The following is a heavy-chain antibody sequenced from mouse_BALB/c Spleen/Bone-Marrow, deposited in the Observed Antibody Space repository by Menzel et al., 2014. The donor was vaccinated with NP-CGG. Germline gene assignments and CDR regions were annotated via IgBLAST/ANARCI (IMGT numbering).Heavy chain of an antibody. CDR2: IDPYNGGT. D-gene: IGHD2-10*02. CDR3: AREEYGNGFAY. V-gene: IGHV1S135*01. J-gene: IGHJ3*01. CDR1: GYAFTSYN. Sequence: VQLQQPGPELVKPGASVKVSCKASGYAFTSYNMYWVKQSHGKSLEWIGHIDPYNGGTSYNQNFKGKATLTVDKSSSTAYMHLNSLTSEDSAVYYCAREEYGNGFAYWGQGTLVTVSA.